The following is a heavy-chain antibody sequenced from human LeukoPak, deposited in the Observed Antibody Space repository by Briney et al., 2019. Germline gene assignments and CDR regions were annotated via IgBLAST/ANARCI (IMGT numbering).Heavy chain of an antibody. CDR3: VREREGSNSEH. D-gene: IGHD1-26*01. V-gene: IGHV3-53*01. CDR2: IYSDGNT. J-gene: IGHJ1*01. CDR1: GFTVSNNR. Sequence: GGSLRLSCAASGFTVSNNRLSWVRQAPGMGLEWVSTIYSDGNTYYPDSVKGRFTISRDGSKNTLYLQLNSLRTEDTAIYYCVREREGSNSEHWGQGTLVAVSS.